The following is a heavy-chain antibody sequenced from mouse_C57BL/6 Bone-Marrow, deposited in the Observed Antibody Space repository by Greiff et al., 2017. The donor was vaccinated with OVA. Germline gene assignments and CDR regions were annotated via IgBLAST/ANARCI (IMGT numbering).Heavy chain of an antibody. CDR2: IDPEDGET. Sequence: EVQLQQSGAELVKPGASVKLSCTASGFNIKDYYMHWVKQRTEQGLEWIGRIDPEDGETKYAPKFQGKATLTADTSSNTAYLQLSSLPSEDTAVYYCTEYYGSRGFAYWGQGTLVTVSA. D-gene: IGHD1-1*01. J-gene: IGHJ3*01. CDR1: GFNIKDYY. V-gene: IGHV14-2*01. CDR3: TEYYGSRGFAY.